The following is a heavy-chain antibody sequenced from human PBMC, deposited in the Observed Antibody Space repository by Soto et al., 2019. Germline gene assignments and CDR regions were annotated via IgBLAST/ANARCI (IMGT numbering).Heavy chain of an antibody. CDR1: GDSVSTNGVA. V-gene: IGHV6-1*01. CDR2: TYFRSKWYY. J-gene: IGHJ5*02. CDR3: VRDRGTVLASPVILNTPNWFDP. D-gene: IGHD3-9*01. Sequence: QTRSPTCAISGDSVSTNGVAWNWIRQSPSRGLESLGTTYFRSKWYYDYAVSVQGRITINVDTSKNQFSLQLNSVTPEDTAVYYCVRDRGTVLASPVILNTPNWFDPWGQGTLVTVSS.